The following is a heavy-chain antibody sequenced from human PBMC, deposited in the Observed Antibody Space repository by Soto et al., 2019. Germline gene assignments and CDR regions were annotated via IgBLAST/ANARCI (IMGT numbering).Heavy chain of an antibody. V-gene: IGHV3-30*18. CDR2: ISYDGSNK. CDR1: GFTFSSYG. CDR3: AKEVWSGPMDV. J-gene: IGHJ6*02. Sequence: QVQLVESGGGVVQPGRSLRLSCAASGFTFSSYGMHWVRQAPGKGLEWVAAISYDGSNKYYADSVKGRFTISRDNSKNTLYLQMTSLRAEDTAVYYGAKEVWSGPMDVWGQGTTVTVSS. D-gene: IGHD3-3*01.